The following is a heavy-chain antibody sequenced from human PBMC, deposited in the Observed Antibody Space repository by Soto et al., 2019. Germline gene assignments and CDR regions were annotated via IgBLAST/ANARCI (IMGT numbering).Heavy chain of an antibody. D-gene: IGHD3-3*01. CDR2: IYYSGST. CDR3: ARSHGTFWSGFQYYFDY. CDR1: GSSISSYY. J-gene: IGHJ4*02. Sequence: SETLSLTCTVSGSSISSYYWSWIRQPPGKGLEWIGYIYYSGSTNYNPSLKSRVTISVDTSKNQFSLKLSSVTAADTAVYYCARSHGTFWSGFQYYFDYWGQGTLVTVSS. V-gene: IGHV4-59*01.